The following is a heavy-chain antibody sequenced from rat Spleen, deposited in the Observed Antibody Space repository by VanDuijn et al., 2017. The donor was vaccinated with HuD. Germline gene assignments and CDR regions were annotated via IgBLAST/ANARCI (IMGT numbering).Heavy chain of an antibody. CDR3: ARENMYYGYNYFDY. D-gene: IGHD1-9*01. J-gene: IGHJ2*01. CDR2: IWTDGNT. V-gene: IGHV2-43*01. CDR1: GFSVTSYH. Sequence: QVQLKESGPGLVQPSQTLSLACTVSGFSVTSYHVHWVRQPSGKGLEWMGVIWTDGNTEYNSALKSRLSISRDTSKSQVFLKMNSLQTEDTATYYCARENMYYGYNYFDYWGQGAMVTVSS.